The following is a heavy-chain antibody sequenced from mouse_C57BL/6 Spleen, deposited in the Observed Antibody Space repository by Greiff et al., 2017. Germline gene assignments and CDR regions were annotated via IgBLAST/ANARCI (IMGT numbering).Heavy chain of an antibody. J-gene: IGHJ2*01. CDR3: ARNYGSSYFDY. CDR1: GYTFTNYW. CDR2: IYPGGGYT. Sequence: VQLQQSGAELVRPGTSVKMSCKASGYTFTNYWIGWAKQRPGHGLAWIGDIYPGGGYTNYNEQFKGKATLTADKSSSTAYMQFSSLTSEDSAIYYCARNYGSSYFDYWGQGTTLTVSS. V-gene: IGHV1-63*01. D-gene: IGHD1-1*01.